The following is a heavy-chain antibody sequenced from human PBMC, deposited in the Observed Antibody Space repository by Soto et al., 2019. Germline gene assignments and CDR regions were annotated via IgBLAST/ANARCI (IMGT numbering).Heavy chain of an antibody. D-gene: IGHD4-17*01. CDR3: ARARATVVTFNFDY. J-gene: IGHJ4*02. Sequence: PSETLSLTCTVSGGSISSYYWSWIRQPPGKGLEWIGYIYYSGSTNYNPSLKSRVTISVDTSKNQFSLKLSSVTAADTAVYYCARARATVVTFNFDYWGQGTLVTVSS. CDR2: IYYSGST. V-gene: IGHV4-59*01. CDR1: GGSISSYY.